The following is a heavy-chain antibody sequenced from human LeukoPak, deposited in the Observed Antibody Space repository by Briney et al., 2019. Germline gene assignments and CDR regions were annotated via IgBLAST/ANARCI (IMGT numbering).Heavy chain of an antibody. CDR3: ARGDILTGYYQEINFDY. Sequence: GGSLRLSCAASGFTFSSYEMNWVRQAPGKGQEWVSYISSSGSTIYYADSVKGRFTISRDNAKNSLYLQMNSLRAEDTAVYYCARGDILTGYYQEINFDYWGQGTLVTVSS. CDR1: GFTFSSYE. V-gene: IGHV3-48*03. D-gene: IGHD3-9*01. CDR2: ISSSGSTI. J-gene: IGHJ4*02.